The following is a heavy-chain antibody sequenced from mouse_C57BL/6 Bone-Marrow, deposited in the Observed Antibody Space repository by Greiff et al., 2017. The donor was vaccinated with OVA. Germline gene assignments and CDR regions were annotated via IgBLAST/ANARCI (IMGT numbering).Heavy chain of an antibody. D-gene: IGHD2-1*01. V-gene: IGHV5-15*04. CDR3: ARPQYGNYEGFAY. Sequence: EVKLVESGGGLVQPGGSLKLSCAASGFTFSDYGMAWARQAPRKGPEWVAFISNLAYSIYYADTVTGRFTISRENAKNTLYLEMSSLRSEDTAMYYCARPQYGNYEGFAYWGQGTLVTVSA. CDR1: GFTFSDYG. J-gene: IGHJ3*01. CDR2: ISNLAYSI.